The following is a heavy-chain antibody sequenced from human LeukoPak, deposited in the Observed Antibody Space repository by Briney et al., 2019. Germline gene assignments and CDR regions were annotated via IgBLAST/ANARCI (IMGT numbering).Heavy chain of an antibody. V-gene: IGHV4-59*01. CDR1: GGSISSYY. D-gene: IGHD6-13*01. CDR2: IYYSGST. Sequence: SETLSLTCTVSGGSISSYYWSWIRQPPGKGLEWIGYIYYSGSTNYNPSLKSRATISVDTSKNQFSLKLSSVTAADTAVYYCAGVRYSSSWALFDYWGQGTLVTVSS. J-gene: IGHJ4*02. CDR3: AGVRYSSSWALFDY.